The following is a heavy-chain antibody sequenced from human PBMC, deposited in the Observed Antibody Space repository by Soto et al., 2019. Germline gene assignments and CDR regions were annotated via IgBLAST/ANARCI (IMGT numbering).Heavy chain of an antibody. CDR3: ASRRITIRGVDY. Sequence: SETLSLTCTVSGGSISSSSYYWGWIRQPPGKGLEWIGSIYYSGSTYYNPSLKSRVTISVDTSKNQFSLKLSSVTAADTAVYYCASRRITIRGVDYWGQGTLVTVLL. J-gene: IGHJ4*02. CDR1: GGSISSSSYY. V-gene: IGHV4-39*07. CDR2: IYYSGST. D-gene: IGHD3-3*01.